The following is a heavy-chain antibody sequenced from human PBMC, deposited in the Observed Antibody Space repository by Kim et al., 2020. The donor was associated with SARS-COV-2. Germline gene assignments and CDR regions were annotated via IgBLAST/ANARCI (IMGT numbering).Heavy chain of an antibody. CDR2: T. V-gene: IGHV4-34*11. Sequence: TTNNPTLTSRVTISVDPSKNQFSLKLSSVTAADTAVYCCARGPAELPPGYWGQGTLVTVSS. CDR3: ARGPAELPPGY. J-gene: IGHJ4*02. D-gene: IGHD1-26*01.